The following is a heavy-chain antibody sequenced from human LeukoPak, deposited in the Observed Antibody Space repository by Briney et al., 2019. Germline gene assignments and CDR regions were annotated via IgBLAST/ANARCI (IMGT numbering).Heavy chain of an antibody. CDR3: ARDLIHRSGEANY. CDR2: ISASGSST. Sequence: NPGGSLRLSCAASGFTFSDFYMSWIRQAPGKGLEWISYISASGSSTNYADSVKGRFTISRDNAKNPLYLQMNSLRAEDTAVYYCARDLIHRSGEANYWGQGTLVTVSS. J-gene: IGHJ4*02. D-gene: IGHD3-22*01. CDR1: GFTFSDFY. V-gene: IGHV3-11*05.